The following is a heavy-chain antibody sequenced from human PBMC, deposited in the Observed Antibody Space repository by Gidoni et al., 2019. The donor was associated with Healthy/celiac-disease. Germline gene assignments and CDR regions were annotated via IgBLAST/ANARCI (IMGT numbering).Heavy chain of an antibody. D-gene: IGHD2-21*02. CDR3: ARVVVTAILNWFDP. V-gene: IGHV4-59*01. CDR1: VGSISSYY. J-gene: IGHJ5*02. CDR2: IYYSGST. Sequence: QLQLQESVPGLVKPSATLSLTCTVSVGSISSYYWSWIRQPPGKGLEWIGYIYYSGSTNYNPSRKSRVTISVDTSKNQFSLKLSSVTAADTAVYYCARVVVTAILNWFDPWGQGTLVTVSS.